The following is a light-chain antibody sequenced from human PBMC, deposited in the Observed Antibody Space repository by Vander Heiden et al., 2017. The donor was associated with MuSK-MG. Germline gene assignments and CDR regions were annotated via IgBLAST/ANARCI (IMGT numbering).Light chain of an antibody. CDR2: DAS. J-gene: IGKJ1*01. V-gene: IGKV1-5*01. CDR1: QSISSW. CDR3: QQYNSYSPET. Sequence: DIQMTQSPSTLPASVGDRVTITCRASQSISSWLAWYQQKPGKAPKLLIYDASSLESGVPSRFSGSGSGTEFTLTISSLQPDDFATYYCQQYNSYSPETFGQGTKVEIK.